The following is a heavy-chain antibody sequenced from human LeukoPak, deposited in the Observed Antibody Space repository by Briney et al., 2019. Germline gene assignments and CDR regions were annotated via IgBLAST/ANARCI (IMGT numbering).Heavy chain of an antibody. CDR3: ARARIPDRGIVVVIGY. Sequence: PGGSLRLSCAASGFTFSDYYMSWIRQAPGKGLEWVSYISSSGSTIYYADSVKGRFTISRDNAKNSLYLQMNSLRAEDTAVYYCARARIPDRGIVVVIGYWGQGTLVTVSS. V-gene: IGHV3-11*04. J-gene: IGHJ4*02. CDR1: GFTFSDYY. D-gene: IGHD3-22*01. CDR2: ISSSGSTI.